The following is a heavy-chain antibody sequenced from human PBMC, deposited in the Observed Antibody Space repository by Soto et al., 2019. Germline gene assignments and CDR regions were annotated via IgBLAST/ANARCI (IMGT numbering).Heavy chain of an antibody. Sequence: PTLVNPTQTLTLTCTFSGFSLSVSGMCVSWIRQPPGKALEWLARIDWDDDEHYSTSLKTRLTISKDTSKNQVVLTMTNMDPVDTATYFCARTPTTYYYDSSGYHVVFDYWGQGTPVTVSS. CDR1: GFSLSVSGMC. CDR3: ARTPTTYYYDSSGYHVVFDY. CDR2: IDWDDDE. D-gene: IGHD3-22*01. V-gene: IGHV2-70*11. J-gene: IGHJ4*02.